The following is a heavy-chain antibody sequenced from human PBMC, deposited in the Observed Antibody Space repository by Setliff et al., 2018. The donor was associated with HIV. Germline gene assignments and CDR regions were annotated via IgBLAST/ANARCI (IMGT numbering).Heavy chain of an antibody. CDR3: VRDLAVTNMVRGRREYDYYMDV. V-gene: IGHV3-72*01. Sequence: GGSLSLSCAASGFSLSAHCMDWVRQAPGKGLEWVDRSTQRESGYSTEYAASVKGRFIISRDESENSLFLKMNSLKIEDTGVYYCVRDLAVTNMVRGRREYDYYMDVWGRGTTVSVSS. J-gene: IGHJ6*03. CDR2: STQRESGYST. D-gene: IGHD3-10*01. CDR1: GFSLSAHC.